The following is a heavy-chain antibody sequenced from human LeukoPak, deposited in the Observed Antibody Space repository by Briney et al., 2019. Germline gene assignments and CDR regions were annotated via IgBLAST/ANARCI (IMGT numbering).Heavy chain of an antibody. CDR2: ISNSSSYI. V-gene: IGHV3-21*01. J-gene: IGHJ4*02. CDR3: ARDTEMSDYFDY. CDR1: GFTFSSYS. Sequence: KTGGSLRLSCAASGFTFSSYSMNWVRQAPGKGLEWVSSISNSSSYIYYADSVKGRFTISRDNAKNSLYLQINSLRAEDTAVYYCARDTEMSDYFDYWGQGTLVTVSS. D-gene: IGHD4-11*01.